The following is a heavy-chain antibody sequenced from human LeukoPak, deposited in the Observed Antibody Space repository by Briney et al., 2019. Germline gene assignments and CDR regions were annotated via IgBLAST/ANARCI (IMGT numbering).Heavy chain of an antibody. D-gene: IGHD3-10*01. CDR2: ISANNGNT. J-gene: IGHJ4*02. V-gene: IGHV1-18*01. CDR1: GYTLTSYG. CDR3: ARDSGERGSGSYLIAY. Sequence: GASVKVSCKASGYTLTSYGISWVRQAPGQGLEWMGWISANNGNTNYAQKVQGRVTMTTDTSTSTVYMELRSLRSDDTAVYYCARDSGERGSGSYLIAYWGQGTLVTVSS.